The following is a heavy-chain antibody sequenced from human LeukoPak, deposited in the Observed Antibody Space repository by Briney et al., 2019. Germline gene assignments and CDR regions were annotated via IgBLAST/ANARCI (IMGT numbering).Heavy chain of an antibody. J-gene: IGHJ6*02. CDR3: ATKNRDFWSGYPTDYYYYGMDV. Sequence: ASVKVSCKVSGYTLTELSMHWVRQAPGKGLEWMGGFDPEDGEAIYAQKFQGRVTMTEDTSTDTAYMELSSLRSEDTAVYYCATKNRDFWSGYPTDYYYYGMDVWGQGTTDTVSS. V-gene: IGHV1-24*01. CDR1: GYTLTELS. D-gene: IGHD3-3*01. CDR2: FDPEDGEA.